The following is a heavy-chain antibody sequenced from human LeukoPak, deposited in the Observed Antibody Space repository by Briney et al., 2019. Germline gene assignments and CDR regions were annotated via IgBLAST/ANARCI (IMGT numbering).Heavy chain of an antibody. V-gene: IGHV3-15*01. D-gene: IGHD4-17*01. CDR2: IKSNTDGGTT. J-gene: IGHJ5*02. CDR3: TSTVPA. CDR1: GFTFSNAW. Sequence: PGGSLRLSCAASGFTFSNAWMSWVRQAPGKGLEWVGRIKSNTDGGTTDYAAPVKGRFTISRDDSKNTLYLQMNSLKTEDTAVYYCTSTVPAWGQGTLVTVSS.